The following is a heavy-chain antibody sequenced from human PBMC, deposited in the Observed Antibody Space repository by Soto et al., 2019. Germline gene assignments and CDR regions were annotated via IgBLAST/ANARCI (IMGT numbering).Heavy chain of an antibody. V-gene: IGHV4-61*08. CDR1: GAALSSGGYF. CDR3: TREQSDDNYFDP. Sequence: ASETLSLTCSVSGAALSSGGYFYTWVRQPPGTGLEWLGYIYSSGGTNYNPSLKSRVTISLDKSKSQFSLRLISVNDEDTAVYYCTREQSDDNYFDPWGQGTLVTVS. J-gene: IGHJ5*02. CDR2: IYSSGGT. D-gene: IGHD6-19*01.